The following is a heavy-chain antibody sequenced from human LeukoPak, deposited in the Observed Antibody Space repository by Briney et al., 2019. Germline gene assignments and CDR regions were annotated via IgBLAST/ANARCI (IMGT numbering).Heavy chain of an antibody. J-gene: IGHJ4*02. CDR1: GFTVSSNF. CDR2: INWNGGST. V-gene: IGHV3-20*04. D-gene: IGHD3-10*01. CDR3: ARSQGYYYGSGSYYNEPYYFDY. Sequence: PGGSLRLSCAASGFTVSSNFLSWVRQAPGKGLEWVSGINWNGGSTGYADSVKGRFTISRDNAKNSLYLQVNSLRAEDTALYYCARSQGYYYGSGSYYNEPYYFDYWGQGTLVTVSS.